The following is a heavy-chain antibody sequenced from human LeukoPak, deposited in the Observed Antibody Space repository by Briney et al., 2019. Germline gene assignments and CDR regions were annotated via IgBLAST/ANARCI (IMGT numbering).Heavy chain of an antibody. V-gene: IGHV4-34*01. CDR2: INHSGST. CDR1: GGSISSYY. D-gene: IGHD5-18*01. CDR3: ARARGYSYGYSGYYYYYMDV. J-gene: IGHJ6*03. Sequence: SETLSLTCTVSGGSISSYYWSWIRQPPGKGLEWIGEINHSGSTNYNPSLKSRVTISVDTSKNQFSLKLSSVTAADTAVYYCARARGYSYGYSGYYYYYMDVWGKGTTVTVSS.